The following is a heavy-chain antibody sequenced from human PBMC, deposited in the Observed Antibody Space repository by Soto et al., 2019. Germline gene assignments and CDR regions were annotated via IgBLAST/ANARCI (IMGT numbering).Heavy chain of an antibody. Sequence: SETLSLTCTVSGGSISSYYWSWIRQPPGKGLEWIGYIYYSGSTNYNPSLKSRVTISVDTSKNQFSLKLSSVTAADTAVYYCARFIGGGYYYDYWGQGTLVTVSS. CDR1: GGSISSYY. CDR2: IYYSGST. D-gene: IGHD3-22*01. CDR3: ARFIGGGYYYDY. V-gene: IGHV4-59*01. J-gene: IGHJ4*02.